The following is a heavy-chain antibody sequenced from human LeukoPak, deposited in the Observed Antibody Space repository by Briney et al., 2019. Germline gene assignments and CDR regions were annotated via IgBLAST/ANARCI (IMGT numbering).Heavy chain of an antibody. V-gene: IGHV3-48*03. J-gene: IGHJ4*02. CDR1: GFTFSRYE. D-gene: IGHD3-10*01. CDR2: ISSSGSTI. CDR3: ARDGITMRILEY. Sequence: GGSLRLSCAASGFTFSRYEMNWVRQAPGKGLEWVSYISSSGSTIYYADSVKGRFTISRDNAKNSLYLQMDSLRAEDTAVYYCARDGITMRILEYWGQGTLVTVSS.